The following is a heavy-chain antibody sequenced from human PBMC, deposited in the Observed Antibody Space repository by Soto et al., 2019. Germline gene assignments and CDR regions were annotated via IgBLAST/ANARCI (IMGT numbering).Heavy chain of an antibody. V-gene: IGHV1-58*01. D-gene: IGHD3-22*01. J-gene: IGHJ6*02. Sequence: SVKVSCKASGFTFTSSAVQWVRQARGQRLEWIGWIVVGSDNTNYAQKFQERVTITRDMSTSTAYMELSSLRSEDTAVYYCAAQQYDSSGYYFRQYYYYGMDVWGQGTTVTVSS. CDR1: GFTFTSSA. CDR3: AAQQYDSSGYYFRQYYYYGMDV. CDR2: IVVGSDNT.